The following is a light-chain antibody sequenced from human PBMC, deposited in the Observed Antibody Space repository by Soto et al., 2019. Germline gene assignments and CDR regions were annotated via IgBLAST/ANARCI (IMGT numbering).Light chain of an antibody. CDR1: QSVSSY. CDR3: RQRSNWLWT. J-gene: IGKJ1*01. CDR2: DAS. Sequence: EIVLTQSPATLSLSPGERATLSCRASQSVSSYLAWYQQKPGQAPRLLIYDASNRAPGIPARFSGSGSGTDFTLTISSLEPEDFAVYYCRQRSNWLWTFGQGTKV. V-gene: IGKV3-11*01.